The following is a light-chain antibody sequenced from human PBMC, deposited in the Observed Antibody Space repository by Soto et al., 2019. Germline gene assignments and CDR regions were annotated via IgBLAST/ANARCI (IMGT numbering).Light chain of an antibody. J-gene: IGLJ1*01. CDR3: CADSTSGTHV. CDR2: DVN. V-gene: IGLV2-14*03. Sequence: QSVLTQPASVSGSPGQSITFSCTGTSSDVGSYDYVSWHQQHPGKAPKLIIYDVNNRPSGVPSRFSGSKSGNTAALIISGLQTEDEADYYCCADSTSGTHVFGTGTKLTVL. CDR1: SSDVGSYDY.